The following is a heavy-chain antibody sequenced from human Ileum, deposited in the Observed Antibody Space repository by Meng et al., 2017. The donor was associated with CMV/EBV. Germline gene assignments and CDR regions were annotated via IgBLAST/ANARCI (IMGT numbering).Heavy chain of an antibody. D-gene: IGHD1-26*01. J-gene: IGHJ5*01. Sequence: ASVNVSCKASSYTFTNYDINWVRQATGQGLEWMGWMNPNSGNTGYAQKFQGRVTMTRNTSINTAYMELTCLRYEDTAVYYCARASREWGFDFWGQGTLVTVSS. CDR2: MNPNSGNT. CDR3: ARASREWGFDF. CDR1: SYTFTNYD. V-gene: IGHV1-8*01.